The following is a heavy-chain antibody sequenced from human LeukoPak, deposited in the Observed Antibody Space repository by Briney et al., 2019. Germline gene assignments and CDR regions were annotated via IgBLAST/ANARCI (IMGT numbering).Heavy chain of an antibody. CDR1: GGSFCGYY. D-gene: IGHD3-22*01. CDR3: ARRNSGFSVFDY. Sequence: SETLSLTCAVYGGSFCGYYWSWIRQPPGKGLEWIGEIDHSGSTNYNPSLKSRATISVDTSKSQFSLKLSSVTAADTAVYYCARRNSGFSVFDYWGQGTLVTVSS. CDR2: IDHSGST. J-gene: IGHJ4*02. V-gene: IGHV4-34*01.